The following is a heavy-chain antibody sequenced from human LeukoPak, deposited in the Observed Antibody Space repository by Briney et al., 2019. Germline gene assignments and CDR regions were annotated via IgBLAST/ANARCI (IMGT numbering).Heavy chain of an antibody. CDR3: ARGKNWGATTDY. V-gene: IGHV4-30-2*01. CDR1: GGSISSSSYY. Sequence: SETLSLTCTVSGGSISSSSYYWSWIRQPPGKGLEWIGYIYHSGSTYYNPSLKSRVTISVDRSKNQFSLKLSSVTAADTAVYYCARGKNWGATTDYWGQGTLVTVSS. J-gene: IGHJ4*02. CDR2: IYHSGST. D-gene: IGHD1-26*01.